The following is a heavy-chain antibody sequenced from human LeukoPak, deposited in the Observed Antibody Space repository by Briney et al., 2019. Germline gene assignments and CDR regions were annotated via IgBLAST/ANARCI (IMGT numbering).Heavy chain of an antibody. V-gene: IGHV1-46*01. CDR1: GYTFTSYY. D-gene: IGHD6-13*01. Sequence: ASVKVSCKASGYTFTSYYMHWVGQAPGQGLEWMGIINPSGGSTSYAQKFQGRVTMTRDMSTSTVYMELSSLRSEDTAIYYCAREGRGVPGAIAAVKGFDYWGQGTLVTVSS. CDR3: AREGRGVPGAIAAVKGFDY. CDR2: INPSGGST. J-gene: IGHJ4*02.